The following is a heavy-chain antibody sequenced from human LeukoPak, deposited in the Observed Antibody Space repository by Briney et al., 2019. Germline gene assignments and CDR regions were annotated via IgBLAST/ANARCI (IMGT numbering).Heavy chain of an antibody. J-gene: IGHJ6*02. CDR2: ISWNSGSK. Sequence: GGSLRLSCAASGFTFDDYAMHWVRQAPGKGLEWVSGISWNSGSKGYADSVKGRFTISRDNAKNALYLEMNSLRTEDTALYYCAKDTDYYAGLDAWGQGTTVTVSS. CDR1: GFTFDDYA. CDR3: AKDTDYYAGLDA. V-gene: IGHV3-9*01. D-gene: IGHD3-9*01.